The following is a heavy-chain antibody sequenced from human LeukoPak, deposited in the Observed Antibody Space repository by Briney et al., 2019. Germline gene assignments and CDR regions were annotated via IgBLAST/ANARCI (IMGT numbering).Heavy chain of an antibody. CDR2: ISSSSSYI. V-gene: IGHV3-21*01. Sequence: GGSLRLSCAASGFTFSSYSMNWVRRAPGKGLEWVSSISSSSSYIYYADSVKGRFTISRDNAKNSLHLQMNSLRAEDTAVYYCASLDEHSPRDYWGQGTLVTVSS. D-gene: IGHD1/OR15-1a*01. CDR3: ASLDEHSPRDY. J-gene: IGHJ4*02. CDR1: GFTFSSYS.